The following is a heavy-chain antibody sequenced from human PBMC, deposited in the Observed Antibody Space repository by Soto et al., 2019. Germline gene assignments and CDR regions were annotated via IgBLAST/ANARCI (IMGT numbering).Heavy chain of an antibody. CDR1: GYTFPSYD. CDR3: ARGIGETYGDLGGVDY. V-gene: IGHV1-8*01. D-gene: IGHD4-17*01. Sequence: QVQLVQSGAEVKKPGASVKVSCKASGYTFPSYDINWVRQATGQGLEWMGWVNPNSGNAGYAQKFQGRVRMTWNTSISTAYMELSSLRSEDTAAYYCARGIGETYGDLGGVDYWGQGTLVTVSS. CDR2: VNPNSGNA. J-gene: IGHJ4*02.